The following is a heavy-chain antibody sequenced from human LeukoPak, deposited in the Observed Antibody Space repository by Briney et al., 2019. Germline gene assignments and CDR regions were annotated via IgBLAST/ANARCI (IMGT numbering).Heavy chain of an antibody. CDR3: TTEVVAYYYDSSLGVY. D-gene: IGHD3-22*01. J-gene: IGHJ4*02. V-gene: IGHV3-15*01. Sequence: GGSLRLSCAASGFTFRNASMSWVRQAPGKGLGWVGRIKSKTDGGTTDYAAPVKGRFTISRDDSKNTLYLQMNSLKTEDTAVHYCTTEVVAYYYDSSLGVYWGQGTLVTVSS. CDR2: IKSKTDGGTT. CDR1: GFTFRNAS.